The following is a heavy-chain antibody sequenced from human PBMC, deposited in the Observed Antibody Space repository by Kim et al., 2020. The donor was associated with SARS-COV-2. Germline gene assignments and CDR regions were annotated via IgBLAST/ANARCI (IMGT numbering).Heavy chain of an antibody. CDR1: GFTFSSYS. V-gene: IGHV3-21*01. D-gene: IGHD1-7*01. CDR2: ISSSSSYI. CDR3: ARLELRIGSIVDY. Sequence: GGSLRLSCAASGFTFSSYSMNWVRQAPGKGLEWVSSISSSSSYIYYADSVKGRFTISRDNAKNSLYLQMNSLRAEDTAVYYCARLELRIGSIVDYWGQGTLVTVSS. J-gene: IGHJ4*02.